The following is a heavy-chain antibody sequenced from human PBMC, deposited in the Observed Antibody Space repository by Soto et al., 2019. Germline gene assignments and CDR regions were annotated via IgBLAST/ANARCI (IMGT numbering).Heavy chain of an antibody. J-gene: IGHJ4*02. V-gene: IGHV3-30*18. CDR3: AKGGRQWLVTSDFNY. Sequence: GGSLRLSCAASGFDVSVNLMNWVRQAPGKGLEWVAVVSHDGRNTHYADSVKGRFTISRDSSKNTVSLEMTSLRAEDTAVYYCAKGGRQWLVTSDFNYWGQGALVTVSS. CDR2: VSHDGRNT. D-gene: IGHD6-19*01. CDR1: GFDVSVNL.